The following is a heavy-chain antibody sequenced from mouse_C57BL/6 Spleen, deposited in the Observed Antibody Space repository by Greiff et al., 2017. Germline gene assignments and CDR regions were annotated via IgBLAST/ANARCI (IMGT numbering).Heavy chain of an antibody. Sequence: EVKLVESGGGLVKPGGSLKLSCAASGFTFSDYGMHWVRQAPEKGLEWVAYISSGSSTIYYADTVKGRFTISRDNAKNTLFLQMTSLRSEDTAMXYCARGRVPSYYGSSYGAMDYWGQGTSVTVSS. CDR3: ARGRVPSYYGSSYGAMDY. CDR2: ISSGSSTI. V-gene: IGHV5-17*01. D-gene: IGHD1-1*01. J-gene: IGHJ4*01. CDR1: GFTFSDYG.